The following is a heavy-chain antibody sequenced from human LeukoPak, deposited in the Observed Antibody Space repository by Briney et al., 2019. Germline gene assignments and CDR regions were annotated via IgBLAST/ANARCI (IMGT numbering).Heavy chain of an antibody. D-gene: IGHD3-10*01. CDR3: ARESPPSGWFDP. J-gene: IGHJ5*02. CDR1: GGSISNSSYY. V-gene: IGHV4-61*01. Sequence: SETLSLTCTVSGGSISNSSYYWGWIRQPPGKGLEWIAYMHYSGSTNYNPSLRSRVTISVDTSKNQFSLKLSSVTAADTAVYYCARESPPSGWFDPWGQGTLVTVSS. CDR2: MHYSGST.